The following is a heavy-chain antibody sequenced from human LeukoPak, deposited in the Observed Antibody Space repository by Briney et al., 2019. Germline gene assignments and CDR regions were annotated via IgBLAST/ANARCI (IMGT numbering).Heavy chain of an antibody. CDR1: GYTFTSYY. Sequence: GASVKVSFKASGYTFTSYYMHWVRQAPGQGLEWKGIINPSGGSTSYAQKFQGRVTMTRDTSTSTVYMELSSLRSEDTAVYYCARDTGIYDSSGYYKAYFQHWGQGTLVTVSS. J-gene: IGHJ1*01. V-gene: IGHV1-46*01. CDR3: ARDTGIYDSSGYYKAYFQH. CDR2: INPSGGST. D-gene: IGHD3-22*01.